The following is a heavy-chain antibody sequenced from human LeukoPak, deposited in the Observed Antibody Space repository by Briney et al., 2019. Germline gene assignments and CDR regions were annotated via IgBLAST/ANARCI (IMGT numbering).Heavy chain of an antibody. CDR2: ITNDGTT. V-gene: IGHV3-74*01. CDR3: GRERNFYYMDV. CDR1: GFTFGTYW. Sequence: GVSLRLSCVASGFTFGTYWMHWVRQGPEKGLVWVAGITNDGTTGYADSVKGRFTISRDSAKSTVYLQMNSLSSEDTAVYYCGRERNFYYMDVWGKGTTVTVSS. J-gene: IGHJ6*03.